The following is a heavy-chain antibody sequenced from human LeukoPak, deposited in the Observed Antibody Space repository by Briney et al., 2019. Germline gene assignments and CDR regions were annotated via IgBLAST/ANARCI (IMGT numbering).Heavy chain of an antibody. D-gene: IGHD3-3*01. V-gene: IGHV3-53*01. CDR1: GFTVSSNY. Sequence: GGSLRLSCAASGFTVSSNYMRWVRQAPGKGLEWVSVIYSGGSTYYADSVKGRFTISRDNSKNTLYLQMNSLRAEDTAVYYCARGINYDFWSGLETPGAFDIWGQGTMVTVSS. J-gene: IGHJ3*02. CDR3: ARGINYDFWSGLETPGAFDI. CDR2: IYSGGST.